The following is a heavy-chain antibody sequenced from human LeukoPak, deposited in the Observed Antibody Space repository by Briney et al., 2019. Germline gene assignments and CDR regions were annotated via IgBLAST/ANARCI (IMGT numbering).Heavy chain of an antibody. Sequence: GGSLRLSCAASGFTFRSYGMHWVRQAPGKGLEWVAFIRFEGSIIYYADSVKGRFTISRDNSKLYLQMNGLRAEDTAVYYCAKGNCGGDCYTYYYFYMDVWGKGTTVTVSS. D-gene: IGHD2-21*02. CDR2: IRFEGSII. CDR3: AKGNCGGDCYTYYYFYMDV. J-gene: IGHJ6*03. CDR1: GFTFRSYG. V-gene: IGHV3-30*02.